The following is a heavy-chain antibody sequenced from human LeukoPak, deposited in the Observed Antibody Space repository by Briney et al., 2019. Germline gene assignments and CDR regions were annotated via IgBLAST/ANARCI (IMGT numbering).Heavy chain of an antibody. CDR2: IKSKTDGGTT. D-gene: IGHD1-26*01. CDR1: GFTFSNAW. CDR3: AKAVGATSFPSV. Sequence: WGSLRLSCAASGFTFSNAWMSWVRQAPGKRLEWVGRIKSKTDGGTTDYAAPVKGRFTISRDDSKNTLYLQMNSLRAEDTAVYYCAKAVGATSFPSVWGQGTLVTVSS. V-gene: IGHV3-15*01. J-gene: IGHJ4*02.